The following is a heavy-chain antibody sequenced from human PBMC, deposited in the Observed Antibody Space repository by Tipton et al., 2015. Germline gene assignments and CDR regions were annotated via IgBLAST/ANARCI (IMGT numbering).Heavy chain of an antibody. CDR2: ISYDGSNK. CDR1: GFSVSSSY. D-gene: IGHD2-2*01. Sequence: RSLRLSCTASGFSVSSSYMTWVRQAPGKGLEWVALISYDGSNKYYADSVKGRFTISRDNSKNTLYLQMNSLRAEDTAVYYCAKEGCSRTSCPYNWFDPWGQGTLVTVSS. J-gene: IGHJ5*02. CDR3: AKEGCSRTSCPYNWFDP. V-gene: IGHV3-30*18.